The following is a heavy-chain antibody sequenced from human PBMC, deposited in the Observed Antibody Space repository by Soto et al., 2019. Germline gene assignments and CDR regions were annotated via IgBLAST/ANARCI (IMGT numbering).Heavy chain of an antibody. CDR2: INAGNGNT. D-gene: IGHD3-9*01. J-gene: IGHJ6*02. V-gene: IGHV1-3*01. CDR3: ARGGYYDMLTGPPWYYYYGMDV. Sequence: GASVKVSCKASGYTFTSYAMHWVRQAPGQRLEWMGWINAGNGNTKYSQKFQGRVTITRDTSASTAYMELSRLRSDDTAVYYCARGGYYDMLTGPPWYYYYGMDVWGQGTTVTVSS. CDR1: GYTFTSYA.